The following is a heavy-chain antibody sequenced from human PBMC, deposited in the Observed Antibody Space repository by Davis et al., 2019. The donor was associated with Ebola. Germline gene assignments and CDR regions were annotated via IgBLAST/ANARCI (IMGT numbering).Heavy chain of an antibody. Sequence: GESLKISCAASGFTFYRYEMNWVRQAPGKGLEWVSYISGSATSTFYADSVKGRFTISRDNARDSLYLQMDSLKAEDTAVYFCATSESFFDYAAYFHYWGQGTLLTVSS. D-gene: IGHD3-16*01. CDR2: ISGSATST. V-gene: IGHV3-48*03. J-gene: IGHJ4*02. CDR3: ATSESFFDYAAYFHY. CDR1: GFTFYRYE.